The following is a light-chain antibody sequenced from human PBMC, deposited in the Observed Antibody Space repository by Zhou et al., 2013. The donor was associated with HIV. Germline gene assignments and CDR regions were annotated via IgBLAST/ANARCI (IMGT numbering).Light chain of an antibody. Sequence: EIVLTQSPGTLSLSPGERATLSCRASQSVSSSYLAWYQQKPGXAPRLLIYGASTRATGVPARFSGSASGTEFTLTISSLQSEDFAVYYCQQYVNWPPKTFGQGTKVEVK. CDR3: QQYVNWPPKT. J-gene: IGKJ1*01. CDR2: GAS. V-gene: IGKV3-15*01. CDR1: QSVSSSY.